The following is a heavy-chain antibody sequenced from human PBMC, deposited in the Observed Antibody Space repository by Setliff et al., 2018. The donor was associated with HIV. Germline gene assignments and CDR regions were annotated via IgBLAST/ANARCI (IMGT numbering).Heavy chain of an antibody. CDR3: ARDLTSNSNCFEP. CDR1: GGSLISGGYY. V-gene: IGHV4-31*03. CDR2: VYYTGKT. Sequence: SETLSLTCSVSGGSLISGGYYWSWIRQHPGKGLEWIGYVYYTGKTYYNPSLESRISMSVDTSKNQYSLKLTSVTAADTAIYYCARDLTSNSNCFEPWGQGTQVTVSS. J-gene: IGHJ5*02. D-gene: IGHD4-4*01.